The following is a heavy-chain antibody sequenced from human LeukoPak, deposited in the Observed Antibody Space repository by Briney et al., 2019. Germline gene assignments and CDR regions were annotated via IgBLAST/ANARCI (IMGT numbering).Heavy chain of an antibody. CDR3: ARDKSAESGYDR. CDR2: IITILGIA. CDR1: GGTFSSYT. Sequence: ASVKVSCKASGGTFSSYTISWVRQAPGQGLEWMGRIITILGIANYAQKFQGRVTITADKSTSTAYMALSSLRSEDTAVYYCARDKSAESGYDRWGQGTLVTVSS. V-gene: IGHV1-69*04. J-gene: IGHJ5*02. D-gene: IGHD5-12*01.